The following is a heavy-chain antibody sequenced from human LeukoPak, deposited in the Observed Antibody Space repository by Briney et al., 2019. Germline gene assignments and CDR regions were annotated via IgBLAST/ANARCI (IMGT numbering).Heavy chain of an antibody. J-gene: IGHJ4*02. V-gene: IGHV4-4*07. Sequence: SETLSLTCTVSGGSISYYYWNWIRQPAGKGLEWIGRLYTSGSTNHNPSLKSRVTISVDTSKNQFSLKLSSVTAADTAVYYCARANDYGDYFDYWGQGTLVTVSS. D-gene: IGHD4-17*01. CDR2: LYTSGST. CDR1: GGSISYYY. CDR3: ARANDYGDYFDY.